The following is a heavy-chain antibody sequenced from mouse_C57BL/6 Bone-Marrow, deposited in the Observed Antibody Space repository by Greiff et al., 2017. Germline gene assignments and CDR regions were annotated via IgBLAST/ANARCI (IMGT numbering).Heavy chain of an antibody. CDR1: GFNIKDDY. V-gene: IGHV14-4*01. Sequence: VQLQQSGAELVRPGASVKLSCTASGFNIKDDYMHWVKQRPEQGLEWIGWIDPENGDTDYASKFQGKATIAADTSSNTAYLQLSNLTSEDTDVYFCNREEYEGVGYAYWGQGTLGTVSA. D-gene: IGHD2-14*01. J-gene: IGHJ3*01. CDR2: IDPENGDT. CDR3: NREEYEGVGYAY.